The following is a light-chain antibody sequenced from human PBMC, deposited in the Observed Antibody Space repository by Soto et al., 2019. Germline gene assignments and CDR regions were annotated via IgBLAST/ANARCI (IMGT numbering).Light chain of an antibody. J-gene: IGKJ1*01. CDR1: QSVSSN. CDR2: GAS. CDR3: QQYGSSPQT. Sequence: IVLTQSPATLSVSPGERATLSCRASQSVSSNLAWYQQKPGQAPRLLIYGASTRATGVPARFSGSGSGTEFTLTITSLQSEDFAVYCCQQYGSSPQTFGQGTKVDIK. V-gene: IGKV3D-15*01.